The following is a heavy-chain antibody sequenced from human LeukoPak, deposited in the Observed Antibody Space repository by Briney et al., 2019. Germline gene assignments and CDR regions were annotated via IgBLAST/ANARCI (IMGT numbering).Heavy chain of an antibody. CDR1: GFTFSSYA. D-gene: IGHD3-22*01. Sequence: PGGSLRLSCAASGFTFSSYAMSWIRQPPGKGLEWIGYIYTSGSTNYNPSLKSRVTISVDTSKNQFSLKLSSVTAADTAVYYCARLDYDRTIDYWGQGTLVTVSS. J-gene: IGHJ4*02. V-gene: IGHV4-4*09. CDR2: IYTSGST. CDR3: ARLDYDRTIDY.